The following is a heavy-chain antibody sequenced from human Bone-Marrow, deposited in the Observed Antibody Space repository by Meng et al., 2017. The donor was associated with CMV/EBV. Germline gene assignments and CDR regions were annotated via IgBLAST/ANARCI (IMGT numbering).Heavy chain of an antibody. CDR1: GYSFSNYG. V-gene: IGHV1-18*01. Sequence: ASVKVSCKASGYSFSNYGISWVRQAPGQGPEWMGWTSVYSGDTNYAKKLQGRVTMSTDTSTSTGYMELRSLRSDDTAVYYCARVTTYCSSTSCSPGEWFDPWGQGTLVTVSS. CDR3: ARVTTYCSSTSCSPGEWFDP. CDR2: TSVYSGDT. D-gene: IGHD2-2*01. J-gene: IGHJ5*02.